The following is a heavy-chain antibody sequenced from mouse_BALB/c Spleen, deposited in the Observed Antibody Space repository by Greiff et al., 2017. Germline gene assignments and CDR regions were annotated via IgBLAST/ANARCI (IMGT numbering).Heavy chain of an antibody. V-gene: IGHV5-6-3*01. D-gene: IGHD1-1*01. CDR2: INSNGGST. CDR3: ERYYGSAGAMDY. CDR1: GYTFSSYG. J-gene: IGHJ4*01. Sequence: EVKLVESGGGLVQPGGSLKLSCAASGYTFSSYGMSWVSQTPDKRLELVATINSNGGSTYYPHSVKGRCTISRDKAMNTLYLQMSSLKSEDKAMYYCERYYGSAGAMDYRGQGTSVTVSS.